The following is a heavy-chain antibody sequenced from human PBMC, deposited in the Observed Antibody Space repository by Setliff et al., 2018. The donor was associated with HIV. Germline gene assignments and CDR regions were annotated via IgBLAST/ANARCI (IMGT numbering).Heavy chain of an antibody. CDR1: DGSFSRDY. CDR3: ARHDCGGDCSINWFDP. Sequence: LSLTCTVSDGSFSRDYWTWIRQTPGKGLEWIGYIYYSGSTKYNPSLKSRVTISLDTSKNQFSLELTSVTAADTAVYYCARHDCGGDCSINWFDPWGQGTLVTVSS. D-gene: IGHD2-21*02. J-gene: IGHJ5*02. CDR2: IYYSGST. V-gene: IGHV4-59*08.